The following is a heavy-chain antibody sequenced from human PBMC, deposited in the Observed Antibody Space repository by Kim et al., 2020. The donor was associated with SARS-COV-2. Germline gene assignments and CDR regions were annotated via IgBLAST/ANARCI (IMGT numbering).Heavy chain of an antibody. CDR2: SGSGGST. J-gene: IGHJ4*02. V-gene: IGHV3-23*01. CDR3: AKNGF. Sequence: SGSGGSTYYADSVKGRFTISRDNSKNTLYLQMNSLRAEDTAVYYCAKNGFWGQGTLVTVSS. D-gene: IGHD2-2*03.